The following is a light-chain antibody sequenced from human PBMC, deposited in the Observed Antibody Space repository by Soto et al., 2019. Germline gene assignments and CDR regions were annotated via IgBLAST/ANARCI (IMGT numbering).Light chain of an antibody. CDR3: QQLNSYPIT. J-gene: IGKJ5*01. CDR1: QTVRNN. V-gene: IGKV3-15*01. Sequence: EIVLTQSPGTLSLSPGERATLSCRASQTVRNNYLAWYQQKPGQAPRLLIYGASTRATGIPARFSGSGSGTEFTLTISSLQSEDFATYYCQQLNSYPITFGQGTRLEIK. CDR2: GAS.